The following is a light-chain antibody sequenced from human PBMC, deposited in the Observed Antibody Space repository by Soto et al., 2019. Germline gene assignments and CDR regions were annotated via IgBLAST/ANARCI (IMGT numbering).Light chain of an antibody. J-gene: IGLJ2*01. CDR3: SSYTSSSTRVV. Sequence: QSALTQPASVSGSPGQSITISCTGTSSDVGGYNYVSWYQQHPGKAPKLMIYEVSNRPSGVSNRFSDSNSGNTASLPISGLQAEDEADYYCSSYTSSSTRVVFGGGTKLTVL. CDR2: EVS. CDR1: SSDVGGYNY. V-gene: IGLV2-14*01.